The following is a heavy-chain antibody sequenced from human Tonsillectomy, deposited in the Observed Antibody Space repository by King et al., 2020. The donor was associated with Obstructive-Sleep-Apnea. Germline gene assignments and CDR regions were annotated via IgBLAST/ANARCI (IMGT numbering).Heavy chain of an antibody. CDR2: ISYDGSNK. CDR3: AREGLTGYFDY. CDR1: GFTFSSYA. Sequence: VQLVESGGGVVQPGRSLRLSCAASGFTFSSYAMHWVRQAPGKGLEWVAVISYDGSNKYYADSVKGRFTISRDNSKNTLYLQMNSLRAEDTAVYYCAREGLTGYFDYWGQGTLVTVSS. V-gene: IGHV3-30*04. J-gene: IGHJ4*02. D-gene: IGHD7-27*01.